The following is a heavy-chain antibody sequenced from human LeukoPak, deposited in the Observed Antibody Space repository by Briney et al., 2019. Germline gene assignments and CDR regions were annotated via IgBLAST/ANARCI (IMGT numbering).Heavy chain of an antibody. CDR1: GFTFSSYA. CDR3: ARESYDSSGSYYYGMDV. D-gene: IGHD3-22*01. Sequence: GSLRLSCAASGFTFSSYAMHWVRQAPGKGLEWVAVISYDGSNKYYADSVKGRFTISRDNSKNTLYLQMNSLRAEDTAVYYCARESYDSSGSYYYGMDVWGQGTTVTVSS. V-gene: IGHV3-30-3*01. J-gene: IGHJ6*02. CDR2: ISYDGSNK.